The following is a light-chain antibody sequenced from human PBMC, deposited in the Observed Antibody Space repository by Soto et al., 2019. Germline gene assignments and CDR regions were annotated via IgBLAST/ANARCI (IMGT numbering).Light chain of an antibody. CDR1: SSDVGAYNY. Sequence: SVLTQPPSASGSPGQSVTISCTGTSSDVGAYNYVSWYQQHPGKAPKLMIYEVSIRPSGVPDRFSGSKSGNTASLTVSGLQAEDEADYYCSSNADSNNYVFGTGTKLTVL. J-gene: IGLJ1*01. CDR3: SSNADSNNYV. V-gene: IGLV2-8*01. CDR2: EVS.